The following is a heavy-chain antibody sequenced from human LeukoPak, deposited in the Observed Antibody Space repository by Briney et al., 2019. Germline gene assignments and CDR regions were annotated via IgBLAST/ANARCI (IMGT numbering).Heavy chain of an antibody. CDR3: AREWGGYSCYFVPPGMDV. CDR2: IYSGGST. CDR1: GFTVSSNY. D-gene: IGHD5-12*01. V-gene: IGHV3-66*01. J-gene: IGHJ6*02. Sequence: TGGSLRLSCAASGFTVSSNYMSWVRQAPGKGLEWVSVIYSGGSTYYADSVKGRFTISRDNSKNTLYLQMNSLRAEDTAVYYCAREWGGYSCYFVPPGMDVWGQGTTVTVSS.